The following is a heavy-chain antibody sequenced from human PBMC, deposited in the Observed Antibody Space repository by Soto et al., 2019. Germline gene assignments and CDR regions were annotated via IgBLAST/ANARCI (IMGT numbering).Heavy chain of an antibody. D-gene: IGHD3-22*01. V-gene: IGHV3-30-3*01. CDR2: ISYDGSNK. CDR3: AKDRYYDSSGYYGY. CDR1: GFTFSSYA. J-gene: IGHJ4*02. Sequence: LRLSCAASGFTFSSYAMHWVRQAPGKGLEWVAVISYDGSNKYYADSVKGRFTISRDNSKNTLYLQMNSLRAEDTAVYYCAKDRYYDSSGYYGYWGQGTLVTVSS.